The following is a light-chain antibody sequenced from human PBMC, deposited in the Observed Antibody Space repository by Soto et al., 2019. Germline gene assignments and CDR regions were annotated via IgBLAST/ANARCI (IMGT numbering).Light chain of an antibody. CDR1: QDIRSD. CDR2: AAS. CDR3: LQINNYPLT. Sequence: AIQMTQSPSSLSASVGDRVTVTCRASQDIRSDVGWYQQKPGQAPKVLMYAASRLHSGVPSRFSGSGSGTDFVLTISSLQLEDVATYYCLQINNYPLTFGGGTKVEIK. J-gene: IGKJ4*01. V-gene: IGKV1-6*01.